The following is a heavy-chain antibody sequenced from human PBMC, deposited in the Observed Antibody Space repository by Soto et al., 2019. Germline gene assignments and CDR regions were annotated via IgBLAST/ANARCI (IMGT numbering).Heavy chain of an antibody. CDR1: GGTFSSYT. J-gene: IGHJ4*02. V-gene: IGHV1-69*04. CDR2: IIPILGIA. D-gene: IGHD6-13*01. Sequence: ASVKVSCKASGGTFSSYTISWVRQAPGQGLEWMGRIIPILGIANYAQKFQGRVTITADKSTSTAYMELSSLRSEDTAVYYCARDLFSSIAAAGDYWGQGTLVTVSS. CDR3: ARDLFSSIAAAGDY.